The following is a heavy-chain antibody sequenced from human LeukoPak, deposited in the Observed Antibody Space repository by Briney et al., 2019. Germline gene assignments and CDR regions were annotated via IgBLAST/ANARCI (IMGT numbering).Heavy chain of an antibody. D-gene: IGHD3-22*01. V-gene: IGHV4-59*01. J-gene: IGHJ3*02. CDR3: ARVGVGYFDSSDYYRPDAFDI. CDR2: IYYSGST. CDR1: GDSISSYY. Sequence: PSETLSLTCTVSGDSISSYYWSWIRQFPGKGLEWIGYIYYSGSTNYNPSLKSRVTISVDTSKNQFSLKLSSVTAADTAVYYCARVGVGYFDSSDYYRPDAFDIWGQGTMVTVSS.